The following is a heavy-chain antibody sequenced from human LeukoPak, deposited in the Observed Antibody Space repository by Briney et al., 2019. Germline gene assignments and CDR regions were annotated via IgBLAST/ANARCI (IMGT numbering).Heavy chain of an antibody. J-gene: IGHJ6*03. Sequence: PSETLSLTCTVSGGSISSYYWSWIRQPAGKGLEWIGRIYTSGSTNYNPSLKSRVTMSVDTSKNQFSLKLSSVTAADTAVYYCARSEQLAPRYYYYYMDVWGKGTTVNVSS. CDR3: ARSEQLAPRYYYYYMDV. CDR1: GGSISSYY. V-gene: IGHV4-4*07. CDR2: IYTSGST. D-gene: IGHD6-6*01.